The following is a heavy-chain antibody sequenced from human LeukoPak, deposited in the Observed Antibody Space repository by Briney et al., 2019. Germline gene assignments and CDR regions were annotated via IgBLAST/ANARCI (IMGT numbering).Heavy chain of an antibody. V-gene: IGHV4-39*01. Sequence: PSETLSLTCTVYGGSFSSSSYYWGWIRQPPGQGLVWVGSLYYSRSTYYNPSLKSRVTISVATSKNQSSLKLSSVTAADTAVYYCASQGLTTVTTLYYFDYWGQGTLVTVSS. CDR3: ASQGLTTVTTLYYFDY. CDR1: GGSFSSSSYY. D-gene: IGHD4-17*01. J-gene: IGHJ4*02. CDR2: LYYSRST.